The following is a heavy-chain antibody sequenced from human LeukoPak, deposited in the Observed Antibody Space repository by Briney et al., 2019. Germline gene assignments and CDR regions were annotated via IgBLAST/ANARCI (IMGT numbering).Heavy chain of an antibody. CDR2: IKSDGSSP. CDR3: ARGGAFSDNLFDS. D-gene: IGHD3-9*01. CDR1: GFSFSSYW. Sequence: PGGSLRLSCAASGFSFSSYWMHWVRQAPGKGLVWVSRIKSDGSSPGYADSVKGRFTISRDNAKNTLYLQMNSLRAEDTAVYFCARGGAFSDNLFDSWGQGTLVTVSS. V-gene: IGHV3-74*01. J-gene: IGHJ4*02.